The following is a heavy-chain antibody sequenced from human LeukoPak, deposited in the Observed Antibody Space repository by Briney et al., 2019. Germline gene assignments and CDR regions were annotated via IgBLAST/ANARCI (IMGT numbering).Heavy chain of an antibody. D-gene: IGHD2-15*01. Sequence: SVKVSCKASGGTFSSYAISWVRQAPGQGLEWMGRIIPILGIANYAQKFQGRVTITADKSTSTAYMELSSLRSEDTDVYYCASGMGVVAATRYYYYGMDAWGQGTTVTVYS. J-gene: IGHJ6*02. CDR2: IIPILGIA. V-gene: IGHV1-69*04. CDR1: GGTFSSYA. CDR3: ASGMGVVAATRYYYYGMDA.